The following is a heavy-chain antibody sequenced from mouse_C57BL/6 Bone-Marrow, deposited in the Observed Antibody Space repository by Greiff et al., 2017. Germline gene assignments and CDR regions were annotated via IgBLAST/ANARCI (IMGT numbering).Heavy chain of an antibody. D-gene: IGHD2-3*01. V-gene: IGHV1-26*01. Sequence: VQLQQSGPELVKPGASVKISCKASGYTFTDYYMNWVKQSNGKSLEWIGDINPNNGGTSYNQKFKGKATLTVDKSSSTAYMELRSLTSEDSAVYYCARWGWFLFAYWGQGTRVTVSA. J-gene: IGHJ3*01. CDR1: GYTFTDYY. CDR3: ARWGWFLFAY. CDR2: INPNNGGT.